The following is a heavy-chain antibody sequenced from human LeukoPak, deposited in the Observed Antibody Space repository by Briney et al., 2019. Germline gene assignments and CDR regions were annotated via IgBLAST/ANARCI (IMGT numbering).Heavy chain of an antibody. CDR3: AKDRETGSSAWYYDF. CDR2: VSSSGGST. CDR1: GFTFSSYD. D-gene: IGHD6-13*01. J-gene: IGHJ4*02. V-gene: IGHV3-23*01. Sequence: GGSPRLSCAASGFTFSSYDMSRVPQAPGKGLEWVSGVSSSGGSTYYADSVKGRFTISRDNSKNTLYLQMDSLRAEDSALYYCAKDRETGSSAWYYDFWGQGTLVTVSS.